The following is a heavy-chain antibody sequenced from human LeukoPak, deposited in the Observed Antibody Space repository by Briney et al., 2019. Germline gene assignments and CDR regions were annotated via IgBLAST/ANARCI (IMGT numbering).Heavy chain of an antibody. CDR3: AREDSSGYYFDY. Sequence: ASVKVSCKASGYIFTGYYMHWVRQAPGQGLEWMGWISPKSGGTNYAQKFQGRINTTRDTSISTAHMELSGLRSDDTAVFYCAREDSSGYYFDYWGQGTLVTVSS. V-gene: IGHV1-2*02. CDR1: GYIFTGYY. CDR2: ISPKSGGT. D-gene: IGHD3-22*01. J-gene: IGHJ4*02.